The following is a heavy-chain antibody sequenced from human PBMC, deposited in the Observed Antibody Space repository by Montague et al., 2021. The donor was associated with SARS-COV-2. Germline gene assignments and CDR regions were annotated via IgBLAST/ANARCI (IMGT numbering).Heavy chain of an antibody. CDR1: GGSFTDYY. CDR2: INHGGNT. V-gene: IGHV4-34*01. Sequence: SETLSLTCAVYGGSFTDYYCSWIRQPPAKGLEWIGEINHGGNTKYSPSLKSRVTIPADTAKNQFSLKMKSVTAADTANYYCARGHPGVAVLVDVMIGPEYYFDYWGQGCLVTVSS. D-gene: IGHD3-22*01. CDR3: ARGHPGVAVLVDVMIGPEYYFDY. J-gene: IGHJ4*02.